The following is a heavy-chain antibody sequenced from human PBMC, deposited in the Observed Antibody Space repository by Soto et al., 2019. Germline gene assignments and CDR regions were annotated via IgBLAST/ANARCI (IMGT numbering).Heavy chain of an antibody. CDR1: GFTFGSRA. Sequence: QTEGSLRLSCVASGFTFGSRAMSWVRQAPGEGLEWVSTITDSGGDTKYADSVRGRFTISRDNSKNTLYLQMSSLRAEDSAVYYCAGGSKDSYPGSRIFDFWGRGTLVTVSS. D-gene: IGHD3-10*01. J-gene: IGHJ4*02. CDR3: AGGSKDSYPGSRIFDF. CDR2: ITDSGGDT. V-gene: IGHV3-23*01.